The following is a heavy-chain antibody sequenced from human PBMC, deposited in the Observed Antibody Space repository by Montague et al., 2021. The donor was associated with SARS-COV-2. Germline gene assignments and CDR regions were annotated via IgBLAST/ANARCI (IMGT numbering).Heavy chain of an antibody. CDR3: ARGGYYDNTGYYSDYYYNMDV. Sequence: SETLSLTCTVSGGSIDSFYWSWIRRPPGKGLEWIGCIFHSGRTYXXPSPKVRVPMSVDTSKNQVSFRLSSLTAADTAVYYCARGGYYDNTGYYSDYYYNMDVWGQGTTVTVSS. D-gene: IGHD3-22*01. J-gene: IGHJ6*02. CDR2: IFHSGRT. V-gene: IGHV4-59*01. CDR1: GGSIDSFY.